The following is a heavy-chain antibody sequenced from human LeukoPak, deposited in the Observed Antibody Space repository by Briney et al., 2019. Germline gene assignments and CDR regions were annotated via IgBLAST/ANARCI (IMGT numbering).Heavy chain of an antibody. CDR2: ISAAGGIT. CDR3: AGYYCSSGTCRKYLDY. CDR1: GFTFSSYA. V-gene: IGHV3-23*01. D-gene: IGHD2-15*01. Sequence: GGSLRLSCAASGFTFSSYAMSWVRQAPGKGLEWVSTISAAGGITYYADSVKGRFTISRGNSKNTLFLQMSSLRAEDTAVYYCAGYYCSSGTCRKYLDYWGQGTLVTVSS. J-gene: IGHJ4*02.